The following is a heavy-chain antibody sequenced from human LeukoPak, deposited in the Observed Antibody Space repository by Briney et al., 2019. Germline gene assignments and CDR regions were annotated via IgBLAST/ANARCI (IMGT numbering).Heavy chain of an antibody. CDR1: GFTFDDYG. CDR2: INWNGGST. J-gene: IGHJ4*02. V-gene: IGHV3-20*04. Sequence: GASLRLSCAASGFTFDDYGMSWVRQAPGKGLEWVSGINWNGGSTGYADSVKGRFTISRDNAKNSLYLQMNSLRAEDTALYYCARDSYYVWGSYRYTGSTYFDYWGQGTLVTVSS. D-gene: IGHD3-16*02. CDR3: ARDSYYVWGSYRYTGSTYFDY.